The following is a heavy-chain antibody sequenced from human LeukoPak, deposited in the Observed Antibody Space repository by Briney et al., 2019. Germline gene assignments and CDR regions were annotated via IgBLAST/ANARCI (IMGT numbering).Heavy chain of an antibody. CDR2: MNPNSGNT. CDR1: GYTFTSYG. Sequence: AASVKVSCKASGYTFTSYGISWVRQAPGQGLEWMGWMNPNSGNTGYAQKFQGRVTMTRNTSISTAYMELSSLRSEDTAVYYCARDHSGYSSSHDYWGQGTLVTVSS. D-gene: IGHD6-13*01. J-gene: IGHJ4*02. CDR3: ARDHSGYSSSHDY. V-gene: IGHV1-8*02.